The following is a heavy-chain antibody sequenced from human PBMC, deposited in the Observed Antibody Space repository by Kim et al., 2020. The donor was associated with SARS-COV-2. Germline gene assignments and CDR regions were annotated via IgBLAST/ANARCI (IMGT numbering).Heavy chain of an antibody. J-gene: IGHJ6*02. CDR3: ARHGRLRGVAAAGTSVRVNYGMDV. D-gene: IGHD6-13*01. CDR1: GYSFTSYW. Sequence: GESLKISCKGSGYSFTSYWIGWVRQMPGKGLEWMGIIYPGDSDTRYSPSFQGQVTISADKSISTAYLQWSSLKASDTAMYYCARHGRLRGVAAAGTSVRVNYGMDVWGQGTTVTVSS. V-gene: IGHV5-51*01. CDR2: IYPGDSDT.